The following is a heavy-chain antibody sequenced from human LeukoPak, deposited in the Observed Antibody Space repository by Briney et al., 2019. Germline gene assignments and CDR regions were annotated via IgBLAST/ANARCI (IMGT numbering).Heavy chain of an antibody. J-gene: IGHJ4*02. CDR1: GFTVSDNY. D-gene: IGHD3-16*01. CDR3: ARRPVNAYSFDS. Sequence: GGSLRPSCAASGFTVSDNYLSWVRQAPGKGLQWVSFINSGGYTSYADSVKGRFTISRDNSKNTLYLQLNNLRADDTAVYYCARRPVNAYSFDSWGQGTLVTVSS. CDR2: INSGGYT. V-gene: IGHV3-53*01.